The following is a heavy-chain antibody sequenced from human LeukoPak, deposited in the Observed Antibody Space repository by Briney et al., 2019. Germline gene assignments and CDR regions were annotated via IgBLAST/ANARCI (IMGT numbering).Heavy chain of an antibody. CDR3: ARVMSSSGYYPFDY. Sequence: ASVKVSCKASGYTFTSYGISWVRQAPGRGLEWMGWISAYNGNTNYAQKLQGRVTMTTDTSTSTAYMELRSLRSDDTAVYYCARVMSSSGYYPFDYWGQGTLVTVSS. J-gene: IGHJ4*02. V-gene: IGHV1-18*01. CDR1: GYTFTSYG. CDR2: ISAYNGNT. D-gene: IGHD3-22*01.